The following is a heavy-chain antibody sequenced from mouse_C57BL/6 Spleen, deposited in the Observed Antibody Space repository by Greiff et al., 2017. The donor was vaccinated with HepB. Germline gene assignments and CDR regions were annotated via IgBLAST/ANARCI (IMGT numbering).Heavy chain of an antibody. CDR3: ARSLFYDFDY. Sequence: QVQLQQSGAELVRPGTSVKVSCKASGYAFTNYLIEWVKQRPGQGLEWIGVINPGSGGTNYNEKFKGKATLTADKSSSTAYMQLSSLTSEDSAVYCCARSLFYDFDYWGQGTTLTVSS. CDR1: GYAFTNYL. J-gene: IGHJ2*01. CDR2: INPGSGGT. D-gene: IGHD1-2*01. V-gene: IGHV1-54*01.